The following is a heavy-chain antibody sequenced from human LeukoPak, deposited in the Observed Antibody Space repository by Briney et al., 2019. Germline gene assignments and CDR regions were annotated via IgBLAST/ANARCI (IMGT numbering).Heavy chain of an antibody. D-gene: IGHD2-15*01. V-gene: IGHV3-7*01. CDR2: IKQDGSEK. CDR1: GFTFSSYW. CDR3: AGEVCSGGSCYFDY. J-gene: IGHJ4*02. Sequence: GGSLRLSCAASGFTFSSYWMSWVRQAPGKGLEWVANIKQDGSEKYYVDSVKGRFTISRDNAKNSLYLQMNSLRAEDTAVYYCAGEVCSGGSCYFDYWGQGTLVTVSS.